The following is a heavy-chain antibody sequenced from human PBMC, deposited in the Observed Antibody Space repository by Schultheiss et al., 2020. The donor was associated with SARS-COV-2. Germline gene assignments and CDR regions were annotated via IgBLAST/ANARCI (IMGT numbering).Heavy chain of an antibody. CDR3: ARGSRYCSGGSCSSYFDY. Sequence: SETLSLTCAVSGGSISSSNWWSWVRQPPGKGLEWIGEIYHSGSTNYNPSLKSRVTISVDTSKNQFSLKLSSVTAADTAVYYCARGSRYCSGGSCSSYFDYWGQGTLVTVSS. CDR2: IYHSGST. CDR1: GGSISSSNW. D-gene: IGHD2-15*01. J-gene: IGHJ4*02. V-gene: IGHV4-4*02.